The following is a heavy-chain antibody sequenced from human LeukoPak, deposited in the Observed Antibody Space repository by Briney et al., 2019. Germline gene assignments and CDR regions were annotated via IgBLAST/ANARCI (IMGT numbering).Heavy chain of an antibody. CDR2: ISGSGGST. D-gene: IGHD2-8*02. V-gene: IGHV3-23*01. J-gene: IGHJ4*02. Sequence: GRSLRLSCAASGFTFSDYYMSWIRQAPGKGLEWVSAISGSGGSTYYADSVKGRFTISRDNSKNTLYLQMNSLRAEDTAVYYCAKDTVGLVFDYWGQGTLVTVSS. CDR3: AKDTVGLVFDY. CDR1: GFTFSDYY.